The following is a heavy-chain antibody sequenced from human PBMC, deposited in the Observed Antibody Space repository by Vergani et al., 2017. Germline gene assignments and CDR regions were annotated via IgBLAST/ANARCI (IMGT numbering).Heavy chain of an antibody. CDR3: ASKRGACRAAYCHAYDF. Sequence: QVQLQESGPGLVKPSETLSLPCTVSGDSVISTDYHWGWIRQPPGPGLEWIGSMDYSGSTSYNPSLESRISISFETPKNQFSLRLTSVTAADTAVYYCASKRGACRAAYCHAYDFWGPGTLVGVSS. V-gene: IGHV4-39*01. J-gene: IGHJ4*02. CDR2: MDYSGST. D-gene: IGHD2-15*01. CDR1: GDSVISTDYH.